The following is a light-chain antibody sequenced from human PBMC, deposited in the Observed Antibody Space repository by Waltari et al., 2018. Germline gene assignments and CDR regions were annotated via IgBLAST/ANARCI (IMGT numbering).Light chain of an antibody. CDR2: KVS. V-gene: IGKV2-30*01. CDR3: MHSVTWPWT. Sequence: AVMTQSPLSLPVTLGQAASLSCRSSQSLLYGDGDTYLNWCHQRPGQSPRRLIYKVSNRDSGGPDRFSGSGSGTDFTLKISRVEAEDVGVYYCMHSVTWPWTFGQGTKVEIK. J-gene: IGKJ1*01. CDR1: QSLLYGDGDTY.